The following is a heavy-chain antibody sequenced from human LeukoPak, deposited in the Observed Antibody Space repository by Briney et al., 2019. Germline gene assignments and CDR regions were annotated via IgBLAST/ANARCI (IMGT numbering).Heavy chain of an antibody. CDR1: GSTFSSYS. Sequence: GGSLRLSCAASGSTFSSYSMTWVRQAPGEGLEWVSTITGSDDRTYYADSVKGRFTISRDYSKNTVHLRLNSLRAEDTAMYYCAKGPQLYSGYHPDYWGQGTLVTVSS. D-gene: IGHD5-12*01. CDR3: AKGPQLYSGYHPDY. V-gene: IGHV3-23*01. J-gene: IGHJ4*02. CDR2: ITGSDDRT.